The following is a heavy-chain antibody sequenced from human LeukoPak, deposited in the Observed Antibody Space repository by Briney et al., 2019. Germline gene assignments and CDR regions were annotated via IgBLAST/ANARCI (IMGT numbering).Heavy chain of an antibody. CDR2: IYYTGST. CDR3: ARQAAYYSSGSCYPNWFDP. J-gene: IGHJ5*02. Sequence: PSETLSLTCTVSGGSISSSSYYWGWIRQPPGKGLESIGSIYYTGSTYYNPSLKSRVTISVDTSKNQFSLKLSSVTAADTAVYYCARQAAYYSSGSCYPNWFDPWGQGTLVTVSS. CDR1: GGSISSSSYY. D-gene: IGHD2-15*01. V-gene: IGHV4-39*01.